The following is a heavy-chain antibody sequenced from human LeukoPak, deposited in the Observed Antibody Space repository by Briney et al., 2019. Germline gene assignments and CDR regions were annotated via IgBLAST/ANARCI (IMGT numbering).Heavy chain of an antibody. CDR2: INHSGST. V-gene: IGHV4-34*01. Sequence: PSETLSLTCAVYGGSFSGYYWSWIRQPPGKGLEWIGEINHSGSTNYNPSLKSRVTISVDTSKNQFSLKLSSVTAADTAVYYCARRGVVGATNAFDIWGQGTMVTVSS. CDR1: GGSFSGYY. D-gene: IGHD1-26*01. CDR3: ARRGVVGATNAFDI. J-gene: IGHJ3*02.